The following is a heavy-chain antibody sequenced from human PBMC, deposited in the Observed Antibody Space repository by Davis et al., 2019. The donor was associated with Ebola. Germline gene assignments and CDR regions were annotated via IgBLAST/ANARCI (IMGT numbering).Heavy chain of an antibody. V-gene: IGHV4-39*02. CDR3: ATSTTQIEN. J-gene: IGHJ4*02. D-gene: IGHD4-11*01. CDR2: FHESVGT. Sequence: SETLSLTCTVSGDSISGSTYFWGWFRQPPGKGLEHIGSFHESVGTPYNPSLKSRLTISVDKSKNHFSLKLSSVTAADTAVYYCATSTTQIENWGQGTLVTVSS. CDR1: GDSISGSTYF.